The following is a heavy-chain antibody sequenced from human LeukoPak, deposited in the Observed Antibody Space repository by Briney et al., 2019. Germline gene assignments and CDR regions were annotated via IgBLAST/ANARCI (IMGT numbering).Heavy chain of an antibody. J-gene: IGHJ3*02. CDR2: ISSSSSYT. CDR3: ARGVGARTPDAFDI. V-gene: IGHV3-11*06. CDR1: GFNYSDYY. Sequence: GGSLRLSCAASGFNYSDYYMSWIRQAPRKELERVSYISSSSSYTNYADSVKGRFTISRDNAKNSLYLQMNSLRAEDTAVYYCARGVGARTPDAFDIWGQGTMVTVSS. D-gene: IGHD1-26*01.